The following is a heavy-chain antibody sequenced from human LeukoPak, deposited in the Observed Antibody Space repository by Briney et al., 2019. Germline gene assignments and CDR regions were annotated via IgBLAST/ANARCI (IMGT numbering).Heavy chain of an antibody. J-gene: IGHJ4*02. CDR3: AKVLTAAGLGL. D-gene: IGHD6-25*01. CDR1: GGSMSDSIT. V-gene: IGHV4/OR15-8*01. Sequence: SETLSLTCSVSGGSMSDSITWGWVRQPPGKGLEWLANIHDDGRTAPNPSLRSRLTISQDRSKNQFSPKVSSVTAADTAFYYCAKVLTAAGLGLWGQGILVTVSS. CDR2: IHDDGRT.